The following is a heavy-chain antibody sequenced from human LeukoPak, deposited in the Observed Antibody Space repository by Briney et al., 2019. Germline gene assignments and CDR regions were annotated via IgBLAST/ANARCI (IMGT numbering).Heavy chain of an antibody. Sequence: GASVKVSCKASGGTFSSYAISWVRQAPGQGLEWMGRIIPILGIANYAQKFQGRVTITADKSTSTAYMELSSLRSEDTAVYYCARAYSSGWYPYWGQGTLVTLSS. J-gene: IGHJ4*02. CDR2: IIPILGIA. CDR1: GGTFSSYA. D-gene: IGHD6-19*01. CDR3: ARAYSSGWYPY. V-gene: IGHV1-69*04.